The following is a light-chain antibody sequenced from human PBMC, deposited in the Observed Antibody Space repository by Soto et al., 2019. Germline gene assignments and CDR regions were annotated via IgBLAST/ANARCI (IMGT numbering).Light chain of an antibody. V-gene: IGLV2-23*02. CDR3: CSYAGSSTVV. CDR2: EVR. J-gene: IGLJ2*01. CDR1: SSDVGSYNL. Sequence: QSALSQPASVSGSPGQSITISCTGASSDVGSYNLVSWYQQYPGKAPKLMIYEVRKRPSGVSNRFSGSKSGNTASLTISGLQAEDEADYYCCSYAGSSTVVFGGGTKVTVL.